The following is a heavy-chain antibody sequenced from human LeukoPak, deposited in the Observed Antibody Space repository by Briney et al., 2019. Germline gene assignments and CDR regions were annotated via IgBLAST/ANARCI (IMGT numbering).Heavy chain of an antibody. Sequence: GASVKVSCKASGYTFTSYGISWVRQAPGQGLEWMGWISAYNGNTNYAQKLQGRVTMTTDTSTSTAYMELRSLRSDDTAVYYCARVMAPLVATDAFDIWGQGTMVTVSS. CDR1: GYTFTSYG. CDR2: ISAYNGNT. CDR3: ARVMAPLVATDAFDI. V-gene: IGHV1-18*01. J-gene: IGHJ3*02. D-gene: IGHD5-12*01.